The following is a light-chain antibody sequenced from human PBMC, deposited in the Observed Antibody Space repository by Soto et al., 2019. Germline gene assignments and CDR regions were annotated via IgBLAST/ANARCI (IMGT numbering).Light chain of an antibody. Sequence: EIVLTQSPATLSLSPGERATLSCRASQSISSYLAWYQQKPGQAPRLLIYDASNRATGIPARFSGSGSGTDFTLTLSSLEPEDFVVYYCQQRSNWPPYTFGQGTKLEIK. CDR1: QSISSY. CDR2: DAS. J-gene: IGKJ2*01. V-gene: IGKV3-11*01. CDR3: QQRSNWPPYT.